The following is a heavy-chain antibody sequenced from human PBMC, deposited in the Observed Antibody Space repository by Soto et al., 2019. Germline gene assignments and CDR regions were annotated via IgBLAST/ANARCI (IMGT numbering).Heavy chain of an antibody. CDR3: ARDAVSTIGDFDY. Sequence: QVQLVQSGAEVTKPGASVKVSCKASGYTFTGYYIHWVRQAPGQGLEWMGWINPNSGATNQAQKFQGRGTMSMDTYISTAYMELSRLTSDDTVVYYCARDAVSTIGDFDYWGQGTRVTVSS. D-gene: IGHD5-12*01. CDR1: GYTFTGYY. CDR2: INPNSGAT. V-gene: IGHV1-2*02. J-gene: IGHJ4*02.